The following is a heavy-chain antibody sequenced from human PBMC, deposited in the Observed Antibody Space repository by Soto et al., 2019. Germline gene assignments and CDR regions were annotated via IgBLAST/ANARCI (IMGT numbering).Heavy chain of an antibody. J-gene: IGHJ5*02. V-gene: IGHV4-4*07. Sequence: QVQLQESGPGLVKPSETLSLTCAVSGASIRSYQWSWIRQPAGKGLEWIGRMQHTGNTNYNPSLKSRVTMSVDTSKNQISLKMPSVTAADTAVYFCAKDVSSRRWFDPWGQGILVIVSS. CDR1: GASIRSYQ. CDR2: MQHTGNT. D-gene: IGHD3-16*01. CDR3: AKDVSSRRWFDP.